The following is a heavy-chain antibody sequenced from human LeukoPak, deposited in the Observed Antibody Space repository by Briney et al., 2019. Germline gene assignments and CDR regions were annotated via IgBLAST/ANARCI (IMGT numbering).Heavy chain of an antibody. CDR2: ISSSSNYI. Sequence: PGGSLRLSCAASGFTFSSYSMNWVRQAPGKGLEWVSSISSSSNYIYYADSVKGRFTISRDNAKNSLYLQMNSLRAEDTAVYYCARDPYCSGGSCYLDYWGQGTLVTVSS. CDR1: GFTFSSYS. CDR3: ARDPYCSGGSCYLDY. D-gene: IGHD2-15*01. J-gene: IGHJ4*02. V-gene: IGHV3-21*01.